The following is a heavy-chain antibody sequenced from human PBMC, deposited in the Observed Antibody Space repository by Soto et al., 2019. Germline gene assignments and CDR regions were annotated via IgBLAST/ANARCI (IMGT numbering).Heavy chain of an antibody. Sequence: GGSLRLSCAASGFTFRSYAMSWVRQAPGKGLEWVSAMSGGSTYYADFVKGRFTISRDNSKNTLYLQMNSLRAEDTAVYYCAKVGYSSGGFSDYWGQGTLVTVSS. D-gene: IGHD6-19*01. CDR2: MSGGST. J-gene: IGHJ4*02. CDR3: AKVGYSSGGFSDY. V-gene: IGHV3-23*01. CDR1: GFTFRSYA.